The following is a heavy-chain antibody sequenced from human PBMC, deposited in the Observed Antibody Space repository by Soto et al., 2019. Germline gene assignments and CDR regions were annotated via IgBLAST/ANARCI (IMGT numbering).Heavy chain of an antibody. CDR2: IIPIFGTA. Sequence: SVKVSCKASGGTFSSYAISWVRQAPGQGLEWMGGIIPIFGTANYAQKFQGRVTITADESTSTAYMELSSLRSEDTAVYYCARVPGSRSYSYFDYWGQGTLVTVSS. CDR3: ARVPGSRSYSYFDY. CDR1: GGTFSSYA. D-gene: IGHD3-10*01. J-gene: IGHJ4*02. V-gene: IGHV1-69*13.